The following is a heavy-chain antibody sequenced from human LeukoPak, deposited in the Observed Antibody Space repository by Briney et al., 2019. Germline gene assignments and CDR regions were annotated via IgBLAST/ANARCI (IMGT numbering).Heavy chain of an antibody. CDR3: ANGAPYSSSWLEYFQH. Sequence: GRSLRLSCAASGFTFDDYAMHWVRQAPGKGLEWVSGLSWNSGSIGYADSVKGRFTISRDNAKNSLYLQMNSLRAEDTALYYCANGAPYSSSWLEYFQHWGQGTLVTVSS. J-gene: IGHJ1*01. CDR2: LSWNSGSI. V-gene: IGHV3-9*01. D-gene: IGHD6-13*01. CDR1: GFTFDDYA.